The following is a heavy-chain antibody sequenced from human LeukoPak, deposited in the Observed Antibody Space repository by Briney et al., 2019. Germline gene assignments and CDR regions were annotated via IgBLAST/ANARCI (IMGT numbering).Heavy chain of an antibody. CDR3: ASIRITIFGVVEDYFDY. CDR2: IKQDGSEK. D-gene: IGHD3-3*01. V-gene: IGHV3-7*01. Sequence: PGGSLRLSCAASGFSFSSYWMSWLRQAPGKGLEWVANIKQDGSEKYYVDSVKGRFTISRDNAKNSLYLQMNSLRAEDTAVYYCASIRITIFGVVEDYFDYWGQGTLVTVSS. CDR1: GFSFSSYW. J-gene: IGHJ4*02.